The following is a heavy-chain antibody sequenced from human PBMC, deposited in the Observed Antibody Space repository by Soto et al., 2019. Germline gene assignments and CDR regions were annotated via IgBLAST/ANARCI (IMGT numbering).Heavy chain of an antibody. CDR1: GGTFSSYA. CDR2: IIPIFGTA. D-gene: IGHD2-15*01. Sequence: GASVKVSCKASGGTFSSYAISWVRQAPGQGLEWMGGIIPIFGTANYAQKFQGRVTITADESTSTAYMELSSLRSEDTAVYYCAREAAVAGDNDAFDIWGQGTMVTVSS. J-gene: IGHJ3*02. CDR3: AREAAVAGDNDAFDI. V-gene: IGHV1-69*13.